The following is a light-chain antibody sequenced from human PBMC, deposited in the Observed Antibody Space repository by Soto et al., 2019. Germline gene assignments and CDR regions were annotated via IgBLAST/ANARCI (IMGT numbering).Light chain of an antibody. Sequence: DIVMTQSPATLSVSPGERATLSCRASQSVSSNLAWYQQKPGQAPRLLIYGASTRATGIPARFSGSGSGTEFTLTISSLQSEDFAVYYCQQCNNWPRTFGQGTKVDIK. CDR2: GAS. CDR3: QQCNNWPRT. V-gene: IGKV3-15*01. J-gene: IGKJ1*01. CDR1: QSVSSN.